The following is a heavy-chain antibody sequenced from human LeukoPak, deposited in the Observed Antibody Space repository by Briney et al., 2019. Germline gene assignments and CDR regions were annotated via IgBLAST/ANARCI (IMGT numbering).Heavy chain of an antibody. CDR2: ISAYNGNT. CDR1: GYTFTSYG. CDR3: ARDRSTGGITGTTEAFDI. V-gene: IGHV1-18*01. J-gene: IGHJ3*02. Sequence: ASVKVSCKASGYTFTSYGISWVRQAPGQGLERMGWISAYNGNTNYAQKLQGRVTMTTDTSTSTAYMELRSLRSDDTAVYYCARDRSTGGITGTTEAFDIWGQGTMVTVSS. D-gene: IGHD1-20*01.